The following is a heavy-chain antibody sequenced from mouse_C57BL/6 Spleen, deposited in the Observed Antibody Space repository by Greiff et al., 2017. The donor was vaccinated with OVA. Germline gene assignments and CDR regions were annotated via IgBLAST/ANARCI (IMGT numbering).Heavy chain of an antibody. D-gene: IGHD1-1*01. J-gene: IGHJ3*01. CDR2: IYPGGGDT. V-gene: IGHV1-80*01. CDR1: GYAFTSYR. CDR3: GKDYYGSSYWFAY. Sequence: VQLQESGAELVKPGASVKISCKASGYAFTSYRMHWVKQRPGKGLEWIGQIYPGGGDTNYNGKFKGKATLTADKSSSTAYMQLSSLTSEDSAVYFGGKDYYGSSYWFAYWGQGTLVTVSA.